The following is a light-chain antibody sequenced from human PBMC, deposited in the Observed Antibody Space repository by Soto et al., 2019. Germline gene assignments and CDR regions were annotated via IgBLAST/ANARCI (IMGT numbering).Light chain of an antibody. CDR3: QHLRTYPFS. J-gene: IGKJ2*03. CDR2: PAS. Sequence: DIQLTQSPSFLSASVGDRVTVSCRASQAISTSLAWFQQKAGKVPQLLVYPASTLQDGVPSRFSGSGSGTYFTLTINNLQADDFATYYCQHLRTYPFSFGQGTKLDIK. V-gene: IGKV1-9*01. CDR1: QAISTS.